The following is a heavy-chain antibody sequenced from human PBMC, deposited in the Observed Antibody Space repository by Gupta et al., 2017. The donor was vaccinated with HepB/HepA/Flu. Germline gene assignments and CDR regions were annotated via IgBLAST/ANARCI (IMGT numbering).Heavy chain of an antibody. D-gene: IGHD4-11*01. CDR3: AGDTSSYYRADF. CDR1: GFSVSNMY. CDR2: IDSGGST. Sequence: EVQLVQSGGGLVQPGGSLTLSCAASGFSVSNMYMSWVRQAPGKGLEWVSIIDSGGSTSYADSVKDRFTISRDNSKNTVYLQMSSLRAEDTAVYYCAGDTSSYYRADFWGLGTLVTVSP. J-gene: IGHJ4*02. V-gene: IGHV3-66*01.